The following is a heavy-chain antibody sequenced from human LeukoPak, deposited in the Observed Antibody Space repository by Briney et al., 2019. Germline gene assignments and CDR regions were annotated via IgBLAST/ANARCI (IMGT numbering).Heavy chain of an antibody. D-gene: IGHD3-22*01. Sequence: GESLKISCKGSGYSFTSYWIGWVRQMPGKGREWMGIIYPGDSDTRYSPSFQGQVTISADTSISTAYLQWSSLKASDTAMYYCARRRYDSSGRNAFDIWGRGTMVTVSS. CDR3: ARRRYDSSGRNAFDI. CDR2: IYPGDSDT. J-gene: IGHJ3*02. V-gene: IGHV5-51*01. CDR1: GYSFTSYW.